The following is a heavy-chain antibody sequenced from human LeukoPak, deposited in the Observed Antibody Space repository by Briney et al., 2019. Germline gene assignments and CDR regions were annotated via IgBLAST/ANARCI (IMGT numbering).Heavy chain of an antibody. D-gene: IGHD6-19*01. CDR2: ISYDGSNK. J-gene: IGHJ4*02. CDR1: GFTFSSYA. Sequence: GGSLRLSCAASGFTFSSYAMHWVRQAPGKGLEWVAVISYDGSNKYYADSVKGRFTISRDNSKNTLYLQMNSLRAEDTAVYYCASSSIAVARRGYFDYWGQGTLVTVSS. V-gene: IGHV3-30-3*01. CDR3: ASSSIAVARRGYFDY.